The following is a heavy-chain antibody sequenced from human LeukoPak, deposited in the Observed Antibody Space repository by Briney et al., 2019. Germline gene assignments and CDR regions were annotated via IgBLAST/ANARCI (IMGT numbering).Heavy chain of an antibody. CDR3: AREYSSSSGKALDY. Sequence: SETLSLTCTGSSGSLGSYYWNWLRQPAGKGLEWIGYIYTSGSTNYSPSLKSRVTMSVDASKNQFSLKLNSVTAADTAFYYCAREYSSSSGKALDYWGQGTLVTVSS. V-gene: IGHV4-4*07. CDR1: SGSLGSYY. J-gene: IGHJ4*02. D-gene: IGHD6-6*01. CDR2: IYTSGST.